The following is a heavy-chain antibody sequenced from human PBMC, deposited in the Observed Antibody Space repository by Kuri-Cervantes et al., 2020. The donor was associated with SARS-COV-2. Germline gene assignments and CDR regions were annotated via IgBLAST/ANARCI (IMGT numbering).Heavy chain of an antibody. Sequence: GESLKISCAASGFTFSSYWMSWVRQAPGKGLEWVANIKQDGSEKYYVDSVKGRFTISRDNAKNSLYLQMNSLRDEDTAVYYCARALPTTVLPRGAFDIWGQGTMVTVSS. V-gene: IGHV3-7*01. J-gene: IGHJ3*02. CDR3: ARALPTTVLPRGAFDI. CDR1: GFTFSSYW. D-gene: IGHD4-17*01. CDR2: IKQDGSEK.